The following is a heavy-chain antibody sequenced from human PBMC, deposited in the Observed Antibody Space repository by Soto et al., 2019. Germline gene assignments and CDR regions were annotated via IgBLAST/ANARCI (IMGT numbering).Heavy chain of an antibody. J-gene: IGHJ4*02. CDR3: ARELVAGKIFDY. V-gene: IGHV4-30-4*01. Sequence: NPSETLSLTCTVSGGSISSGDYYWSWIRQPPGKGLEWIGYIYYSGSTYYNPSLKSRVTISVDTSKNQFSLKLSSVTAADTAVYYCARELVAGKIFDYWGQGTLVTVSS. D-gene: IGHD6-19*01. CDR1: GGSISSGDYY. CDR2: IYYSGST.